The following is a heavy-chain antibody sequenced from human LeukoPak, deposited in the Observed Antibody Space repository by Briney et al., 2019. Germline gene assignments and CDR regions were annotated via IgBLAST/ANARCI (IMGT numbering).Heavy chain of an antibody. Sequence: GGSLRLSCAASGFTLNSYSMNWVRQAPGKGLEWVSSINSDSTHIYYAASVKVRFTVSRDKAKNSLYLNMHSLRPGDTAVYYCARVLNSYDTSASAYYNHMDVWGKGTTVAVAS. CDR2: INSDSTHI. CDR1: GFTLNSYS. CDR3: ARVLNSYDTSASAYYNHMDV. J-gene: IGHJ6*03. V-gene: IGHV3-21*01. D-gene: IGHD3-22*01.